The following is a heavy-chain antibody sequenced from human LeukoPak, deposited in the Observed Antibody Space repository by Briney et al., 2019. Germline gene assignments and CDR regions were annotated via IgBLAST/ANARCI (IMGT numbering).Heavy chain of an antibody. Sequence: EASVKVSCKASGYTFTGYYMHWVRQAPGQGLEWTGWINPNSGGTNYAQKFQGRVTMTRDTSISTAYMELSRLRSDDTAVYYCASYNSKTMTYYYDSSGPEDYWGQGTLVTVSS. CDR2: INPNSGGT. D-gene: IGHD3-22*01. CDR3: ASYNSKTMTYYYDSSGPEDY. CDR1: GYTFTGYY. V-gene: IGHV1-2*02. J-gene: IGHJ4*02.